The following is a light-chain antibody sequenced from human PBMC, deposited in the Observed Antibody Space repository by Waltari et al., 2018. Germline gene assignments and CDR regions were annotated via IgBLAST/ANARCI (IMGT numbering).Light chain of an antibody. CDR1: QSVLYNSNNKNY. Sequence: DIVMTQSPDSLAVSLGERATINCKSSQSVLYNSNNKNYLAWYQQKPGQPPHLLISGASTRESGVPDRCSGSGSGTDFTLTISSLQAEDVAVYYCQQYYNTPYTFGQGTNLEIK. J-gene: IGKJ2*01. V-gene: IGKV4-1*01. CDR3: QQYYNTPYT. CDR2: GAS.